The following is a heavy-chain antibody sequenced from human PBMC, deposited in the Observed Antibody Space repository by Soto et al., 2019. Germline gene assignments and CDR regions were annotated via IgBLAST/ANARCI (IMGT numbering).Heavy chain of an antibody. CDR1: GYTFTSYY. J-gene: IGHJ2*01. D-gene: IGHD1-1*01. CDR3: AGARIPPKGATGYWYFDL. V-gene: IGHV1-46*03. Sequence: QVQLVQSGAEVKKPGASVKVSCKASGYTFTSYYMHWVRQAPGQGLEWMGIINPSGGSSYAQKFPGRVTMTRDTSTSPVYMELSSVTSEDTAVYYCAGARIPPKGATGYWYFDLWGRGTLVTVSS. CDR2: INPSGGS.